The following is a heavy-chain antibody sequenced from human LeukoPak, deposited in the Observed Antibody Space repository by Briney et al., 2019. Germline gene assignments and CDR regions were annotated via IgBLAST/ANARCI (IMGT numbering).Heavy chain of an antibody. V-gene: IGHV3-33*08. D-gene: IGHD4-17*01. CDR1: GFTFSSYG. CDR3: ARDISTDYGYYFDY. J-gene: IGHJ4*02. CDR2: IWYDGSNK. Sequence: PGGSLRLSCAASGFTFSSYGMHWVRQARGKGLEWVAVIWYDGSNKYYADSVKGRFTISRDNSKNTLYLQMNSLRAEDTAVYYCARDISTDYGYYFDYWGQGTLVTVSS.